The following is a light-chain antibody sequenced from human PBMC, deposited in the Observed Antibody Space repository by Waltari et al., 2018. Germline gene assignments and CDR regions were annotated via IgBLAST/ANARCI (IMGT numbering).Light chain of an antibody. V-gene: IGLV2-14*03. Sequence: QSALTQPASVSGSPGQSITISCTGTSSDVGGNHYVSWYQQHPDKDPKLLIYDVTNRPSGVSNRFSGSKSGNTASLIISGLQAEDEADYYCSSYSSSGTLYVFGSGTKVTVL. CDR3: SSYSSSGTLYV. CDR1: SSDVGGNHY. CDR2: DVT. J-gene: IGLJ1*01.